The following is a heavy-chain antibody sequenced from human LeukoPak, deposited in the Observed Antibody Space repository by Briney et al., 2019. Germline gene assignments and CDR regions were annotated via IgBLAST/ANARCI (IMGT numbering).Heavy chain of an antibody. CDR1: GFTFSSYS. CDR3: ARDGPGVAAAGISAACDY. D-gene: IGHD6-13*01. V-gene: IGHV3-21*01. J-gene: IGHJ4*02. CDR2: ISSSSSYI. Sequence: GGSLRLSCAASGFTFSSYSMNWVRQAPGKGLEWVSSISSSSSYIYYADSVKGRFTISRDNAKNSLYLQMNSLRAEDTAVYYCARDGPGVAAAGISAACDYWGQGTLVTVSS.